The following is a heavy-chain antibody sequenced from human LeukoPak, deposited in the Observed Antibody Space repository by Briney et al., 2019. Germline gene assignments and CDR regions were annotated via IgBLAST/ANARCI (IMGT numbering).Heavy chain of an antibody. CDR2: IKSDEITT. D-gene: IGHD3/OR15-3a*01. CDR1: GFTFSSYYW. Sequence: GGSLRLSCAASGFTFSSYYWMHWVRQAPGKGLVWVTRIKSDEITTNYADSVKGRFTISRDNAKNTLYLQMNSLRAEDTAVYYCARGAWTAYYFDYWGQGTLVTVSS. J-gene: IGHJ4*02. CDR3: ARGAWTAYYFDY. V-gene: IGHV3-74*01.